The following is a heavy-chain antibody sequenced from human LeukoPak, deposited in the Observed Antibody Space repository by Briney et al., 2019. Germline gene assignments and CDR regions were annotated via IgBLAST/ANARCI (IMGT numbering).Heavy chain of an antibody. Sequence: ASVKVSCKASGYTFTGYYMHWVRQAPGQGLEWMGWINPNSGGTNYAQKFQGRVTMTRDTSISTAYMELSRLRSDDTAVYYCARVRDDILTGYLYYYYYMDVWGKGTTVTISS. D-gene: IGHD3-9*01. CDR3: ARVRDDILTGYLYYYYYMDV. V-gene: IGHV1-2*02. CDR1: GYTFTGYY. CDR2: INPNSGGT. J-gene: IGHJ6*03.